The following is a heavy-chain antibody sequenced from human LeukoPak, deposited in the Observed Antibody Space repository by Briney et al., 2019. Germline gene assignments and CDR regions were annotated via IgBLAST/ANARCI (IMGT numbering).Heavy chain of an antibody. Sequence: PSETLSLTCAVYGGSFSGYYWSWIRQPPGKGLEWIGEINHSGSTNYNPSLKSRVTVSVDTSKNQFSLKLSSVTAADTAVYYCARHGWYGSGRPYWGQGTLVTVSS. CDR2: INHSGST. CDR1: GGSFSGYY. J-gene: IGHJ4*02. D-gene: IGHD3-10*01. CDR3: ARHGWYGSGRPY. V-gene: IGHV4-34*01.